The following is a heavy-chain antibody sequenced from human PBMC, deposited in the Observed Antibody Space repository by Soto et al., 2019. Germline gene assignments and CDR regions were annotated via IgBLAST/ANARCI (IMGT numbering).Heavy chain of an antibody. CDR2: INGYTGNT. CDR3: ARSWVPGKGGRDV. V-gene: IGHV1-18*01. CDR1: GYTFTSYG. J-gene: IGHJ6*02. D-gene: IGHD3-16*01. Sequence: QVQLVQSGAEVKKPGASVKVSCKASGYTFTSYGLSWLRQAPGQGLEWMGWINGYTGNTNYAQKFQGRVTMTTDTSTNTAYLALWPVISDDTAVYCCARSWVPGKGGRDVWGQGTTGTVSS.